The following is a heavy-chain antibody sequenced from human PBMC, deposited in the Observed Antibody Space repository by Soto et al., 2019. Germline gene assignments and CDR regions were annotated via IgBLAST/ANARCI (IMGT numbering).Heavy chain of an antibody. CDR3: ARDRDYYDSSGYYPFDY. CDR2: IIPIFGTA. V-gene: IGHV1-69*01. D-gene: IGHD3-22*01. CDR1: GGTFSSYA. Sequence: QVQLVQSGAEVKKPGSSVKVSCKASGGTFSSYAISWVRQAPGQGLEWMGGIIPIFGTANYAQKFQGRVTITADESTSTAYMELSSLRSEDTAVYYCARDRDYYDSSGYYPFDYWGQGTLVTVSS. J-gene: IGHJ4*02.